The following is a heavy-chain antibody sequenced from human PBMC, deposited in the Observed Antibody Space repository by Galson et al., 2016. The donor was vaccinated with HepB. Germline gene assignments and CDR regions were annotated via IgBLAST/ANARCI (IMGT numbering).Heavy chain of an antibody. V-gene: IGHV2-5*02. CDR3: AHSTVRGVILYYFDQ. J-gene: IGHJ4*02. D-gene: IGHD3-10*02. CDR2: VYWADPK. Sequence: PALVKPTQTLTLTCTFSGFSLDTMGVGVGWIRPPPGKALEWLAIVYWADPKNYSPSLKSKISVTKDTSRNQVVLRMSNMDPGDTATYYCAHSTVRGVILYYFDQWGQGTLVTVSS. CDR1: GFSLDTMGVG.